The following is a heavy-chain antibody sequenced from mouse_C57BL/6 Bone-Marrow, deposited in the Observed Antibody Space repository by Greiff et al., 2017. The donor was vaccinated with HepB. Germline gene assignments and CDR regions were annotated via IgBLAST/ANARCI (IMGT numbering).Heavy chain of an antibody. V-gene: IGHV5-16*01. CDR3: ARDDPKGFAY. Sequence: EVKVVESEGGLVQPGSSMKLSCTASGFTFSDYYMAWVRQVPEKGLEWVANINYDGSSTYYLDSLKSRFIISRDNAKNILYLQMSSLKSEDTATYYCARDDPKGFAYWGQGTLVTVSA. CDR1: GFTFSDYY. J-gene: IGHJ3*01. CDR2: INYDGSST.